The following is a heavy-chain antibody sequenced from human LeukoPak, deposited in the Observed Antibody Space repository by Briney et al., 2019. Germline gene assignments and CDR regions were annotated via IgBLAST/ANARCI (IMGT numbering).Heavy chain of an antibody. CDR3: ARDCSSTSCYEPRY. V-gene: IGHV3-48*02. J-gene: IGHJ4*02. CDR1: GFTFSSYS. CDR2: ISSSRSTI. D-gene: IGHD2-2*01. Sequence: GGSLRLSCADSGFTFSSYSMKWVRQAPGKGLEWVSYISSSRSTIYYADSVKGRFTISRDNAKNSLYLQMNSLRDEDTAVYYCARDCSSTSCYEPRYWGQGTLVTVSS.